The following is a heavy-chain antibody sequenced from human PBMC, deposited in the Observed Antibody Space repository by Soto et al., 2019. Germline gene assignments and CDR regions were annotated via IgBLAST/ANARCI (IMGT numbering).Heavy chain of an antibody. CDR2: IYYMGST. CDR3: AGEDYSSTQTYYFDY. Sequence: QLQLQESGPGLVKPSETLSLTCTVSGGSISSSSYYWGWIRQPPGKGLEWIGSIYYMGSTYYNPSLKSRVTISVDTSKNQFSLKLSSVTAADTAVYYCAGEDYSSTQTYYFDYWGQGTLVTVSS. D-gene: IGHD6-13*01. CDR1: GGSISSSSYY. J-gene: IGHJ4*02. V-gene: IGHV4-39*02.